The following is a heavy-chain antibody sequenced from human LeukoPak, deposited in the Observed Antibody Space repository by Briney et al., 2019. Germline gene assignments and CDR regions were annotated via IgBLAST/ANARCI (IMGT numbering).Heavy chain of an antibody. CDR3: TTDMPPSTTMIVVGSDAFDI. V-gene: IGHV1-24*01. CDR2: LDPEDGET. CDR1: GYTLTELS. Sequence: ASVKVSCKVSGYTLTELSIHWVRQAPGKGLEWMGGLDPEDGETIYAEKFKGRVTMTEDTSTGTAYMELSSLRSEDTAVYYCTTDMPPSTTMIVVGSDAFDIWGQGTMVTVSS. D-gene: IGHD3-22*01. J-gene: IGHJ3*02.